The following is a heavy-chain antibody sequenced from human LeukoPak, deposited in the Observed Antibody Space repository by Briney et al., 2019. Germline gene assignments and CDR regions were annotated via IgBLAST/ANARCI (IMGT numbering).Heavy chain of an antibody. CDR1: GGSISNNY. V-gene: IGHV4-4*07. J-gene: IGHJ5*02. Sequence: SETLSLTXTVSGGSISNNYWTWIRQPAGKGLEYIGRIYSSGSTHYNPSLKSRVTMSVDTSKNQFSLKLTSVTVADTALYYCARARGFSSGHGGWFDPWGQGTLVTVSS. CDR2: IYSSGST. CDR3: ARARGFSSGHGGWFDP. D-gene: IGHD6-19*01.